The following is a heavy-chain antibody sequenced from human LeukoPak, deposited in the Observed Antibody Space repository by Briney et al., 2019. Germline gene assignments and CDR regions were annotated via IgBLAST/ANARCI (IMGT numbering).Heavy chain of an antibody. D-gene: IGHD2-2*01. CDR3: ARSIRGCSSSPCYEDY. CDR2: INPSGGST. Sequence: GASVKVSCKASGYTFTGYHMHWVRQAPGQGLEWMGTINPSGGSTSYAQKFQGRVTMTRDTSTSTVYMDLNSLRSEDTAVYFCARSIRGCSSSPCYEDYWGQGTLVTVSS. V-gene: IGHV1-46*01. J-gene: IGHJ4*02. CDR1: GYTFTGYH.